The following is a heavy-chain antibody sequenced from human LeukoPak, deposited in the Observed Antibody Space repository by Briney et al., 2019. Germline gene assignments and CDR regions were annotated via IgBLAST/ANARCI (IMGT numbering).Heavy chain of an antibody. J-gene: IGHJ4*02. CDR1: GFTVSSNS. CDR3: AKDMVGSGWYYFDY. V-gene: IGHV3-48*04. CDR2: ISSSGSTI. D-gene: IGHD6-19*01. Sequence: GGSLRLSCTVSGFTVSSNSMNWVRQAPGKGLEWVSYISSSGSTIYYADSVKGRFTISRDNAKNSLYLQMNSLRAEDTALYYCAKDMVGSGWYYFDYWGQGTLVTVSS.